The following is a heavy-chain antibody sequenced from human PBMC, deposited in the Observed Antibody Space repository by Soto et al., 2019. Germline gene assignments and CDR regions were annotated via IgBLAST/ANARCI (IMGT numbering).Heavy chain of an antibody. J-gene: IGHJ4*02. CDR1: GFTFSSYW. V-gene: IGHV3-23*01. CDR3: AKSIYSYGPSYFCHX. Sequence: PGGSLRLSCAGSGFTFSSYWMHWVRQAPGEGLEWVSAISGSGGSTYYADSVKVRFTISIDNFKNTLYLQMNSLRAEDTAVYYCAKSIYSYGPSYFCHXWGQGTLVPVSX. CDR2: ISGSGGST. D-gene: IGHD5-18*01.